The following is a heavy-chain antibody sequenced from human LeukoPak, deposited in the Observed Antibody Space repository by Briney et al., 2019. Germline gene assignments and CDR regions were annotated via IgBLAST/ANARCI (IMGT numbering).Heavy chain of an antibody. Sequence: GESLKISCKGSGYSFTSYWIGWVRQMLGKGLEWMGIIYPGDSDTRYSPSFQGQVTISADKSISTAYLQWSSLKASDTAMYYCARAHDSGYSGYDHFDYWGQGTLVTVSS. CDR3: ARAHDSGYSGYDHFDY. CDR1: GYSFTSYW. D-gene: IGHD5-12*01. CDR2: IYPGDSDT. V-gene: IGHV5-51*01. J-gene: IGHJ4*02.